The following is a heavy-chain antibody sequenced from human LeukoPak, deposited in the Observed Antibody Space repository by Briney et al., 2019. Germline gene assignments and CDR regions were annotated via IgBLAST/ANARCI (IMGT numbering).Heavy chain of an antibody. Sequence: GGTLRLSCAASGFTFSSYGMSWVRQAPGKGLEWVSAISGSGGSTYYADSVKGRFTISRDNSKNTFYLQMNSLRAEDTAVYYCARDREIAVAGSNWFDPWGQGTLVTVSS. J-gene: IGHJ5*02. CDR1: GFTFSSYG. CDR3: ARDREIAVAGSNWFDP. CDR2: ISGSGGST. D-gene: IGHD6-19*01. V-gene: IGHV3-23*01.